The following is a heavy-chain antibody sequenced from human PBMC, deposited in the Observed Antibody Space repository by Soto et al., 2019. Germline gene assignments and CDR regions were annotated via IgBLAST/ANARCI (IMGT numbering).Heavy chain of an antibody. CDR2: ISSSSSYI. Sequence: PGGSLRLSCAASGFTFSSYSMNWVRQAPGKGLEWVSSISSSSSYIYYADSVKGRFTISRDNAKNSLYLQMNSLRAEDTAVYYCARKDRSSHLGYGSPHFDYWGQGTQVTVSS. J-gene: IGHJ4*02. CDR1: GFTFSSYS. V-gene: IGHV3-21*01. CDR3: ARKDRSSHLGYGSPHFDY. D-gene: IGHD3-10*01.